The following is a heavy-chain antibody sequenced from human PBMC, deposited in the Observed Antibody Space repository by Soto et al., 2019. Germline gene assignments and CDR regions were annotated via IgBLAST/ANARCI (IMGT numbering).Heavy chain of an antibody. J-gene: IGHJ4*02. CDR3: AHSVVAGLGYYFDY. CDR1: GFSHSSTRVA. Sequence: GSGPTLVNPTQTLTLTCTFSGFSHSSTRVAVGWIRQPPGKALEWLALIYWDDDKRYSPFLKSRLTITKDTSKNQVVLTMTNMDPVDTATYYCAHSVVAGLGYYFDYWGQGTLVTVSS. V-gene: IGHV2-5*02. CDR2: IYWDDDK. D-gene: IGHD6-19*01.